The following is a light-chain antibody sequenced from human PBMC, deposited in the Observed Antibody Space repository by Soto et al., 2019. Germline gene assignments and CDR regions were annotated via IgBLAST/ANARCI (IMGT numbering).Light chain of an antibody. CDR2: DAC. CDR1: QDISNY. V-gene: IGKV1-33*01. J-gene: IGKJ2*01. Sequence: DIQMTQSPSSLSASVGDRVTITCQASQDISNYLNWYQQKPGKAPKLLIYDACNLETGVPSRFSGSGSGTDFTFTISSLQPEDIATYYCQQYHEVYTFGQGTKLEIK. CDR3: QQYHEVYT.